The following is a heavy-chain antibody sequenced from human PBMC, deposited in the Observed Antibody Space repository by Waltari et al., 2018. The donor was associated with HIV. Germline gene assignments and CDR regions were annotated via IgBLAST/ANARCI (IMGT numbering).Heavy chain of an antibody. D-gene: IGHD2-2*01. Sequence: VQLVESGGGFVQPGGSLGLSCAASGLPFSRLRLPWGRPPPGTGLAWVLRTNRDVNSTNYADSVKGRFTISRDNAKNTLYLQMSSLRAEDTAVYYCARAADCSSSSCPRAFDIWGQGTMVTVSS. J-gene: IGHJ3*02. CDR3: ARAADCSSSSCPRAFDI. CDR1: GLPFSRLR. V-gene: IGHV3-74*01. CDR2: TNRDVNST.